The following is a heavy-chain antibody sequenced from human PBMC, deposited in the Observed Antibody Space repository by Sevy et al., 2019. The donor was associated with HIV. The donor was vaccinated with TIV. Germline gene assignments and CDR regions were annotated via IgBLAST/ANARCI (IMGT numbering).Heavy chain of an antibody. V-gene: IGHV7-4-1*02. J-gene: IGHJ6*02. CDR3: ARPGDLHIGSIYYYGMDV. Sequence: ASVKVSCKASGYTFTSYAMNWVRQAPGQELESMGWINTNTGNPTYAQGFTGRFVFSLDTSVSTAYLQISSLKAEDTAVYYCARPGDLHIGSIYYYGMDVWGQGTTVTVSS. CDR2: INTNTGNP. D-gene: IGHD7-27*01. CDR1: GYTFTSYA.